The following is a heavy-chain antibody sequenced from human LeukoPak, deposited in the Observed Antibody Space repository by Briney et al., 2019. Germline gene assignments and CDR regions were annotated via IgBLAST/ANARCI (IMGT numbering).Heavy chain of an antibody. Sequence: SQTLSLTCTVSGGSISSGDYYWSWIRQPPGKGLEWIGYIYYSGSIYYNPSLKSRVTISVDTSKNQFSLKLSSVTAADTAVYYCARVQLWFGEFVYRHGAFDIWGQGTMVTVSS. CDR3: ARVQLWFGEFVYRHGAFDI. V-gene: IGHV4-30-4*08. CDR1: GGSISSGDYY. CDR2: IYYSGSI. D-gene: IGHD3-10*01. J-gene: IGHJ3*02.